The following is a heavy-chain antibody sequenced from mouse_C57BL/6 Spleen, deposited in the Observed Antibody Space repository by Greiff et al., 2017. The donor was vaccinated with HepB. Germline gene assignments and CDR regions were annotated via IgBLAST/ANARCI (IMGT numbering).Heavy chain of an antibody. CDR1: GYTFTSYW. D-gene: IGHD4-1*01. CDR3: ARNWDWYFDV. V-gene: IGHV1-55*01. Sequence: QVQLKQPGAELVKPGASVKMSCKASGYTFTSYWITWVKQRPGQGLEWIGDIYPGSGSTNYNEKFKSKATLTVDTSSRTAYMQLSSLTSEDSAVYYCARNWDWYFDVWGTGTTVTVSS. CDR2: IYPGSGST. J-gene: IGHJ1*03.